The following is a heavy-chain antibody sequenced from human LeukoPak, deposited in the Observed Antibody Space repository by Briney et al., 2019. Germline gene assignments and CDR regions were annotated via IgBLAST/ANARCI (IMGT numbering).Heavy chain of an antibody. CDR1: GFTFNNYA. CDR3: ARDRWGSAPFDY. Sequence: GGSLRLSCAASGFTFNNYAMSWVCQAPGKGLEWVSVISGSGGSTYYADSVKGRFTISRDNSKNTLYLQMNSLRAEDTAVYYCARDRWGSAPFDYWGQGTLVTVSS. V-gene: IGHV3-23*01. CDR2: ISGSGGST. D-gene: IGHD3-16*01. J-gene: IGHJ4*02.